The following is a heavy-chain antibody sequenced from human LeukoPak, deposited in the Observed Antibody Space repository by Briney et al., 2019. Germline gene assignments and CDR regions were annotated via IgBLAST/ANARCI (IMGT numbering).Heavy chain of an antibody. D-gene: IGHD1-26*01. CDR1: GFRFSGYV. Sequence: GGSLRLSCAASGFRFSGYVMSWVREAPGKGLEYVSSIDFSDDGASYYADSVKGRFTISRDNSKNTLFLQMNSLRVEDTAFYYCARVDSGNYDYWGQGTLLTVSS. CDR2: IDFSDDGAS. V-gene: IGHV3-23*01. CDR3: ARVDSGNYDY. J-gene: IGHJ4*02.